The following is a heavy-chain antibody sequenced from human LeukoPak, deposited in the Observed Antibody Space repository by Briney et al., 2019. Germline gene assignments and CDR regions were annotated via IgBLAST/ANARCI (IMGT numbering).Heavy chain of an antibody. Sequence: ASVKVSCKASGYTFTSYYMRWVRQAPGQGLEWMGIINPNSGGTTYAQKFQGRVTLTGDTSASTVFMELSSLTSEDTAVYYCAREGFCSGTNCPAVYWGQGTLVTVSS. CDR3: AREGFCSGTNCPAVY. CDR1: GYTFTSYY. J-gene: IGHJ4*02. D-gene: IGHD2-2*01. V-gene: IGHV1-46*01. CDR2: INPNSGGT.